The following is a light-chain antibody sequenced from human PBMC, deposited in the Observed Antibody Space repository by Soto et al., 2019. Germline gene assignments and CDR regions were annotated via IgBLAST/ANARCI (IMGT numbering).Light chain of an antibody. CDR1: SSDVGAYNY. CDR2: EVT. V-gene: IGLV2-14*01. CDR3: SSYTSSSTLYV. J-gene: IGLJ1*01. Sequence: VLTQPASVSGSPGQSITISCTGTSSDVGAYNYVSWYQHHPGKVPKLLIYEVTNRPSGVSDRFSGSKSGNTASLTISGLQAEDEADYYCSSYTSSSTLYVFGTGTKATVL.